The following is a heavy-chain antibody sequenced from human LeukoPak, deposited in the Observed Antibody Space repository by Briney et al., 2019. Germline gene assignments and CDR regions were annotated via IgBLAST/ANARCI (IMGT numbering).Heavy chain of an antibody. CDR3: AKGEQLWDCFDY. J-gene: IGHJ4*02. CDR1: GFTFDDYA. D-gene: IGHD5-18*01. CDR2: ISWNSGSI. Sequence: GGSLRLSCAASGFTFDDYAMHWVRQAPGKGLEWVSGISWNSGSIGYADSVKGRFTISRDNAKNSLYLQMNSLRAEDTALYYCAKGEQLWDCFDYWGQGTLVTVSS. V-gene: IGHV3-9*01.